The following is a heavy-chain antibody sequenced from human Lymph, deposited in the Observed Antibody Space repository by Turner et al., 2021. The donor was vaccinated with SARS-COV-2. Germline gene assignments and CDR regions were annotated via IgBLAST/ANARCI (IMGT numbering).Heavy chain of an antibody. CDR3: ARVLPYGDYFDY. V-gene: IGHV3-53*01. D-gene: IGHD4-17*01. J-gene: IGHJ4*02. Sequence: EVQLVESGGGLIQPGWSLRLSCAASGFTVSSTYRPWVSQAPGKGLEWVSLIYSGGSTYYADSVKGRFTISRDNSKNTLYLQMNSLRADDTAVYYCARVLPYGDYFDYWGQGTLVTVSS. CDR1: GFTVSSTY. CDR2: IYSGGST.